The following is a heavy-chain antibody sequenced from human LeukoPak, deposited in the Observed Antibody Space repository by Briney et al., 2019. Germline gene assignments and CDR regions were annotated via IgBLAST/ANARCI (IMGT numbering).Heavy chain of an antibody. CDR1: GFTFSSYA. J-gene: IGHJ4*02. D-gene: IGHD6-19*01. V-gene: IGHV3-23*01. Sequence: PGGSLRLSCAASGFTFSSYAMSWVRQAPGKGLEWVSAISGSGGSTYYADSVKGRFTISRDNSKNTLYLQTNSLRAEDTAVYYCASRPLYSSGWPPRDYWGQGTLVTVSS. CDR3: ASRPLYSSGWPPRDY. CDR2: ISGSGGST.